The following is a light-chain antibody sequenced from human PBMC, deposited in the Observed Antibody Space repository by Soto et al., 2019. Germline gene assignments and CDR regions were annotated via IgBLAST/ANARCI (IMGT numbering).Light chain of an antibody. CDR1: QSVSSYS. Sequence: EIVLTQSPGTLSLSPGERATLSCRASQSVSSYSLAWYQQKPGQAPRLLIGGASSRATGIPDRFSGSGSGTDITLTISRLEPEDFAVYYCHYGNSPPWTFGQGTKVEIK. CDR2: GAS. V-gene: IGKV3-20*01. J-gene: IGKJ1*01. CDR3: HYGNSPPWT.